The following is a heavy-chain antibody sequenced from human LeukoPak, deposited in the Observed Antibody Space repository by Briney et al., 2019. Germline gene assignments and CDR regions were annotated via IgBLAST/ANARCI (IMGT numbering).Heavy chain of an antibody. D-gene: IGHD3-9*01. V-gene: IGHV4-59*11. CDR3: ARYFDWSDGFDI. CDR1: GGSIGSHY. Sequence: PSETLSLTCTVSGGSIGSHYWSWIRQPPGKGLEWIGSIYYSGSTNYNPSLESRVTISLDTSKTQFSLKLSSVTAADTAMYYCARYFDWSDGFDIWGQGTMVTVSS. J-gene: IGHJ3*02. CDR2: IYYSGST.